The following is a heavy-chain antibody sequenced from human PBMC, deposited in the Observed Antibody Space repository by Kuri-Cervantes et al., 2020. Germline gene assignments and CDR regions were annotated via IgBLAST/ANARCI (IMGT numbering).Heavy chain of an antibody. CDR3: TRKRGYSSGYDF. Sequence: GSLRLSCAASGFTVSNNYMSWVRQAPGRGLEWVSGFSGGDKTYYGDSVKGRFTISKDNSKNTMYLQMDSLRIEDTAVYYCTRKRGYSSGYDFWGQGTLVTVSS. V-gene: IGHV3-66*02. CDR2: FSGGDKT. CDR1: GFTVSNNY. J-gene: IGHJ4*02. D-gene: IGHD5-18*01.